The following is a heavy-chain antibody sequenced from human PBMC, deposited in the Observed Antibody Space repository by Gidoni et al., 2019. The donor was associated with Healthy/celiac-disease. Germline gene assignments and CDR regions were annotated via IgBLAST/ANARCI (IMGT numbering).Heavy chain of an antibody. CDR1: GYSISSGYY. CDR3: ARAVVTANEYYFDY. D-gene: IGHD2-21*02. Sequence: QVQLQESGPGLVKPSETLSLTCAVSGYSISSGYYWGWIRQPPGKGLEWIGSIYHSGSTYYNPSLKSRVTISVDTSKNQFSLKLSSVTAADTAVYYCARAVVTANEYYFDYWGQGTLVTVSS. V-gene: IGHV4-38-2*01. CDR2: IYHSGST. J-gene: IGHJ4*02.